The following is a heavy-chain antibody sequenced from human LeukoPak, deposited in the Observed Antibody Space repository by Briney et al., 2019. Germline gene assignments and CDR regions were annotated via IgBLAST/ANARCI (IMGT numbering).Heavy chain of an antibody. CDR1: GGSISSDNSY. Sequence: PSETLSLTCVVSGGSISSDNSYWSWIRQPPGKGLEWIGSIYYSGSTYYNPSLKSRVTISVDTSKNQFSLKLSSVTAADTAVYYCARGRLYYDSSGGLDYWGQGTLVTVSS. CDR2: IYYSGST. J-gene: IGHJ4*02. V-gene: IGHV4-39*01. CDR3: ARGRLYYDSSGGLDY. D-gene: IGHD3-22*01.